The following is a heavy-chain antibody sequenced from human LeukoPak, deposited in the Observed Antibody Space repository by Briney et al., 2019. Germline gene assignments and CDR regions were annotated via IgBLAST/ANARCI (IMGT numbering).Heavy chain of an antibody. J-gene: IGHJ4*02. CDR3: ARKNGLDY. CDR2: ISYDGSNK. V-gene: IGHV3-30*03. Sequence: GRSLRLSCAASGFTFSSYGMHWVRQAPGKGLEWVAVISYDGSNKYYADSVKGRFTISRDNSKNTLYLQMNSLRAEDTAVYYCARKNGLDYWGQGTLVTVSS. CDR1: GFTFSSYG.